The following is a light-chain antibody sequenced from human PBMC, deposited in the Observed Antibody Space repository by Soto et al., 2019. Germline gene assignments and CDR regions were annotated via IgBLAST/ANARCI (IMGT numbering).Light chain of an antibody. V-gene: IGLV1-44*01. J-gene: IGLJ1*01. CDR1: RSNIGSNT. CDR3: AAWDDSLNGYV. Sequence: QSVLTQPPSASGTPGQRVTISCSGSRSNIGSNTVNWYQQLPGTSPKLLIYSNNQRPSGVPDRFSGSKSGTSASLAISGLQSEAEADYYCAAWDDSLNGYVFGTGTQLTVL. CDR2: SNN.